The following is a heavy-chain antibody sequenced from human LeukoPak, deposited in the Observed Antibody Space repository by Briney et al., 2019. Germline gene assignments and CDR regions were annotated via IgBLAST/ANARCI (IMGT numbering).Heavy chain of an antibody. CDR1: GYSFTTYW. CDR3: ARPYGSGRWYFDY. D-gene: IGHD3-10*01. CDR2: IDPSDSYT. J-gene: IGHJ4*02. Sequence: GESLKISCKGSGYSFTTYWIGWVRQMPGKGLEWMGRIDPSDSYTNYSPSFQGHVTISADKSISTAYLQWSSLKASDTAMYYCARPYGSGRWYFDYWGQGTLVTVSS. V-gene: IGHV5-10-1*01.